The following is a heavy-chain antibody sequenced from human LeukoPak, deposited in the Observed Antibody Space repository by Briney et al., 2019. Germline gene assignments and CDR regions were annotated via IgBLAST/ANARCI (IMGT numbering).Heavy chain of an antibody. V-gene: IGHV3-30-3*01. CDR1: GFTFSSYA. Sequence: GGSLRLSCAASGFTFSSYAMRWVRQAPGRGLEWVAVISYDGSNKYYADSVKGRFTISRDNSKNTLYLQMNSLRAEDTAVYYCAMRGFGESYYNYYGMDVWGQGTTVTVSS. CDR3: AMRGFGESYYNYYGMDV. CDR2: ISYDGSNK. J-gene: IGHJ6*02. D-gene: IGHD3-10*01.